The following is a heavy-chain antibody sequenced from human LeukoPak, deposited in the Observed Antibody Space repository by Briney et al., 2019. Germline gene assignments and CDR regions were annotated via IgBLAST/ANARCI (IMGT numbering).Heavy chain of an antibody. Sequence: GGSLRLSCAASGFTFDDYAMHWVRQAPGKGLEWVSGISWNSGSIGYADSVKGRFTISRDNAKNSLYLQMNSLRAEDTALYYCAKGWVGGGYDSALHYWGQGALVTVSS. CDR3: AKGWVGGGYDSALHY. D-gene: IGHD5-12*01. CDR1: GFTFDDYA. V-gene: IGHV3-9*01. CDR2: ISWNSGSI. J-gene: IGHJ4*02.